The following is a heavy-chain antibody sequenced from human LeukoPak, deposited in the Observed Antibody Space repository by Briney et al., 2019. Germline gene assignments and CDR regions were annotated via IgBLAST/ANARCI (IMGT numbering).Heavy chain of an antibody. CDR1: GGSFSGYY. CDR3: VRGSTGAFDP. D-gene: IGHD7-27*01. J-gene: IGHJ5*02. Sequence: SETLSLTCTVSGGSFSGYYWSWIRQPPGKGLEWIGYIYYSGSTNYNPSLKSRVTISVDMSKNQFSLKLSSVTAADTAVYYCVRGSTGAFDPWGQGTLVTVSS. CDR2: IYYSGST. V-gene: IGHV4-59*01.